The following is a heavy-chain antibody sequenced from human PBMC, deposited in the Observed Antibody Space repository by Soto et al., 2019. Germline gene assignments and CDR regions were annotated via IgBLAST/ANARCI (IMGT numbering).Heavy chain of an antibody. CDR1: GFTFDDYT. V-gene: IGHV3-43*01. CDR3: AKDEKGYFDY. Sequence: TGGSLRLSCAASGFTFDDYTMHWVRQAPGKGLEWVSLISWDGGSTYYADSVKGRFTISKDNSKNSLYLQMNSLRTEDTALYYCAKDEKGYFDYWGQGTLVTVS. J-gene: IGHJ4*02. CDR2: ISWDGGST.